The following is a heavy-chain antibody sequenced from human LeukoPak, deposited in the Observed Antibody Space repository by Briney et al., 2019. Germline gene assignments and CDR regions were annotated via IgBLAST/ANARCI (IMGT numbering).Heavy chain of an antibody. J-gene: IGHJ4*02. Sequence: GESLRLSCAASGFTFSSYAMSWVRQAPGKGLEWVSAISGSGGSTYYADSVKGRFTISRDNSKNTLYLQMNSLRAEDTAVYYCANRAPTYYYDSSGYYEADYFDYWGQGTQVTVSS. CDR2: ISGSGGST. CDR1: GFTFSSYA. D-gene: IGHD3-22*01. CDR3: ANRAPTYYYDSSGYYEADYFDY. V-gene: IGHV3-23*01.